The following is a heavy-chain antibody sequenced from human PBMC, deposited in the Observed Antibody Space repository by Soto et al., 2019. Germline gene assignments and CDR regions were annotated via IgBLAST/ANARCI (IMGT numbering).Heavy chain of an antibody. CDR3: ARGITVTTRKYYFDY. Sequence: PSETLSLTCTVSGGSISSGGYYWSWIRQHPGKGLEWIGYIYYSGSTYYNPSLKSRVTISVDTSKNQFSLKPSSVTAADTAVYYCARGITVTTRKYYFDYWGQGTLVTVSS. CDR2: IYYSGST. D-gene: IGHD4-4*01. CDR1: GGSISSGGYY. V-gene: IGHV4-31*03. J-gene: IGHJ4*02.